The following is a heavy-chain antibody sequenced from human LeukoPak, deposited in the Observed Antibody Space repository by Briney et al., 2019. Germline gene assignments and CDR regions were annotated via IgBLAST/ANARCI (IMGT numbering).Heavy chain of an antibody. J-gene: IGHJ3*02. Sequence: SETLSLTCTVSGYSISSGYYWGWIRQPPGKGLEWIGSIYHSGSTYYNPSLKSRVTISVDTSKNQFSLKLSSVTAADTAVYYCARVAVDTAMVTYAFDIWGQGTMVTVSS. CDR3: ARVAVDTAMVTYAFDI. D-gene: IGHD5-18*01. CDR2: IYHSGST. CDR1: GYSISSGYY. V-gene: IGHV4-38-2*02.